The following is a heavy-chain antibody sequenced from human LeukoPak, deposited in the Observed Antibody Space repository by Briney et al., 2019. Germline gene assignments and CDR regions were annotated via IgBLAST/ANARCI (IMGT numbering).Heavy chain of an antibody. V-gene: IGHV4-31*03. CDR3: ARLIGDIAVSGTSWFDR. J-gene: IGHJ5*02. Sequence: SETLSLTCTVSGGSISSGGYYWSWIRQHPGRGLEWIGYIYYSGSTYYNPSPKSRVTISVDTSKNQFSLKLSSVTAADTAMYYCARLIGDIAVSGTSWFDRWGQGTLVTVSS. D-gene: IGHD6-19*01. CDR2: IYYSGST. CDR1: GGSISSGGYY.